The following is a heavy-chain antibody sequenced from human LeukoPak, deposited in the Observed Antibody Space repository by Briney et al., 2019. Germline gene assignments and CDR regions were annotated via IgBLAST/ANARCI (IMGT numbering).Heavy chain of an antibody. CDR3: ATRITVTTAPDY. J-gene: IGHJ4*02. V-gene: IGHV3-30*03. CDR2: ISYDGSNK. Sequence: GGSLRLSCAASGFTFSSYGMHWVRQAPGKGLEWVAVISYDGSNKYYADSVKGRFTISRDNSKNTLYLQMNSLRAEDTAVYYCATRITVTTAPDYWGQGTLVTVSS. D-gene: IGHD4-17*01. CDR1: GFTFSSYG.